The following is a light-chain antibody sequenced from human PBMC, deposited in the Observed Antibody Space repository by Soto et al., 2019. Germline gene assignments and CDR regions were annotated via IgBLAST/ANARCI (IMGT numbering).Light chain of an antibody. CDR3: QQYYSTPPT. Sequence: DIVMTQSPDSLAVSLGERATINCKSSQSVLYSSNNKNYLAWYQQKPGQPPKLLIYWASTRESGVPDRFSGSGSGIDFTLTISSLQAEDVAVYDCQQYYSTPPTFGQGTRLEIK. V-gene: IGKV4-1*01. CDR1: QSVLYSSNNKNY. CDR2: WAS. J-gene: IGKJ5*01.